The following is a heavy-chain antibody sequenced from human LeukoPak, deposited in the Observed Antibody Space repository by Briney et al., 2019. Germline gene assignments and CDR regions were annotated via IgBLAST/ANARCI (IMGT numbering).Heavy chain of an antibody. CDR1: GFTFSSYA. D-gene: IGHD5-24*01. V-gene: IGHV3-23*01. J-gene: IGHJ3*02. CDR2: ISGSGGST. Sequence: GGSLRLSCAAAGFTFSSYAMSWVRQAPGKGLEWVSAISGSGGSTYYADSVKGRFTISRDNSKNTLYLQMNSLRAEDTAVYYCAKRARDGYNYYAFDMWGQGTMVTVSS. CDR3: AKRARDGYNYYAFDM.